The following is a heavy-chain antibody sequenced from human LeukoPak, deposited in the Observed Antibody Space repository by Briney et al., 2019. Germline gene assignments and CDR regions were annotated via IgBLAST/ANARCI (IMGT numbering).Heavy chain of an antibody. J-gene: IGHJ4*02. CDR3: ASRVAVAGSFFDY. CDR2: IYYSGST. D-gene: IGHD6-19*01. V-gene: IGHV4-59*12. CDR1: GGSISSYY. Sequence: SETLSLTCTVSGGSISSYYWSWIRQPPGKGLEWIGYIYYSGSTYYNPSLKSRVTISVDKSKNQFSLKLSSVTAADTAGYYCASRVAVAGSFFDYWGQGTLVTVSS.